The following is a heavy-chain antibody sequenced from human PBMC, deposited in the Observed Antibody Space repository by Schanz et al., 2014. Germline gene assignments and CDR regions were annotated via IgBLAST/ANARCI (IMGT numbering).Heavy chain of an antibody. J-gene: IGHJ3*02. V-gene: IGHV1-18*01. CDR1: GYTFTSYG. CDR2: ISPYNGNT. Sequence: VQLVQSGAEVKRPGASVKVSCKASGYTFTSYGISWVRQAPGQGLEWMGWISPYNGNTNYAQKLQGRVTMTADTSTSTAYMDLRSLRSDDTALYYCTRGGYSYALSAFDIWGQGTMVTVSS. D-gene: IGHD5-18*01. CDR3: TRGGYSYALSAFDI.